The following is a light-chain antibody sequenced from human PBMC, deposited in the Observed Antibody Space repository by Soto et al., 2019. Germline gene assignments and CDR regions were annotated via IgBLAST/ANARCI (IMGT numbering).Light chain of an antibody. CDR1: QSVSSN. V-gene: IGKV3-15*01. CDR3: QQYNKWPPIT. CDR2: GAS. J-gene: IGKJ5*01. Sequence: EIVMTQSPATLSVSPWERVALSCRASQSVSSNLAWYQQKPGQAPRLLIFGASPRATGIPARFSGSGSGTEFTLTISSLQSEDFAVYYCQQYNKWPPITFGQGTRLEIK.